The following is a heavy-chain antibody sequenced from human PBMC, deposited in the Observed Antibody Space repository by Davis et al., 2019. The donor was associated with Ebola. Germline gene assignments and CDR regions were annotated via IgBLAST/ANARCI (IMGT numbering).Heavy chain of an antibody. D-gene: IGHD5-12*01. J-gene: IGHJ4*02. Sequence: SETLSLTCSVSGGSISSGVNYWSWVRQHPGKGLEWIGYIYYSGSTYYNPSLNGRVSMSLDTSKNQFSLKVSSVTAADTAVYFCARRLVASYHFDKWGQGTLVTVSS. CDR3: ARRLVASYHFDK. V-gene: IGHV4-31*03. CDR2: IYYSGST. CDR1: GGSISSGVNY.